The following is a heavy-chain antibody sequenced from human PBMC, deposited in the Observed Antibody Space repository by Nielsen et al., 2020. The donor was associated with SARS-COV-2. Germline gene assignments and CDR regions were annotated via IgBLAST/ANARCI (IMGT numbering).Heavy chain of an antibody. J-gene: IGHJ4*02. V-gene: IGHV3-21*01. D-gene: IGHD6-13*01. Sequence: GESLKISCAASGFTFSSYSMNWVRQAPGKGLEWVSSISSSSSYIYYADSVKGRFTISRDNAKNSLYLQMNSLRAEDTAVYYCARAPYSSSLYDYWGQGTLVTVSS. CDR2: ISSSSSYI. CDR1: GFTFSSYS. CDR3: ARAPYSSSLYDY.